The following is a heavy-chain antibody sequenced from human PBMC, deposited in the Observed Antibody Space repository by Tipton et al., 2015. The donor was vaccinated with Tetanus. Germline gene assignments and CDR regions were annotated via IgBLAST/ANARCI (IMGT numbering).Heavy chain of an antibody. V-gene: IGHV4-34*01. Sequence: TLSLTCAVYGGSFSNYYLTWIRQPPGQGLEWIGEIHPSGITNYNPSLINRVTISVDTSKNQFSLRLTSVTAADTAVYFCGRGTDAYKSDNYWGQGTLVTVSS. CDR2: IHPSGIT. J-gene: IGHJ4*01. CDR3: GRGTDAYKSDNY. D-gene: IGHD5-24*01. CDR1: GGSFSNYY.